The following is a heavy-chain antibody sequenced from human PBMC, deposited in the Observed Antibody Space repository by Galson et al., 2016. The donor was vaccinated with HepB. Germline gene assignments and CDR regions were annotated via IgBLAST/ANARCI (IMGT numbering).Heavy chain of an antibody. Sequence: SCKVSGYTRTKLSMHWVRQAPGKGLEWMVGFDPEDIDTIYAQKFQGRVIMTEDTSTDTAYMELSSLRSEDTAVYYCTTPDYGDYYAFDIWGQGTTVTVSS. CDR3: TTPDYGDYYAFDI. D-gene: IGHD4-17*01. V-gene: IGHV1-24*01. J-gene: IGHJ3*02. CDR1: GYTRTKLS. CDR2: FDPEDIDT.